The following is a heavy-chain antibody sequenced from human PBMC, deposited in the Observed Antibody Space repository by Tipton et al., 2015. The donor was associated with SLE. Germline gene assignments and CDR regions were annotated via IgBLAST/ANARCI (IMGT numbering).Heavy chain of an antibody. CDR3: ARGGVATIRADY. CDR1: GFTFSSYA. D-gene: IGHD5-12*01. J-gene: IGHJ4*02. CDR2: ISHTGKTI. V-gene: IGHV3-48*03. Sequence: GSLRLSCAASGFTFSSYAMHWVRQAPGKGLEWVSFISHTGKTIDYADSVEGRFTISRDNGKNSLYLQMTSLRADDTAVYYCARGGVATIRADYWGQGTLVTVSS.